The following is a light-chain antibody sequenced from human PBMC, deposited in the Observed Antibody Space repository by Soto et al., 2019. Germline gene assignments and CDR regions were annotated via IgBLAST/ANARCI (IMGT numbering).Light chain of an antibody. CDR1: SSDFGDDKY. Sequence: QSVLTQPASVSGSPGQSITVSCTGSSSDFGDDKYVSWYQQQPGKGPNLLIYGVNSRPSGISNRFSGSKSGNTASLTISGLQVEDKAEYFCGSFTTSRIWVFGGGTKVTV. V-gene: IGLV2-14*01. CDR2: GVN. CDR3: GSFTTSRIWV. J-gene: IGLJ3*02.